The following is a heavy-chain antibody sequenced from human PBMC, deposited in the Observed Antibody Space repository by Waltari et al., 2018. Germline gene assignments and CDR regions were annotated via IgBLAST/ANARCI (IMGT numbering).Heavy chain of an antibody. CDR1: GFTLTSYT. J-gene: IGHJ6*02. CDR3: AKDEGNRIAPTFGMDA. CDR2: MGGSGRI. V-gene: IGHV3-23*01. D-gene: IGHD3-16*01. Sequence: EFQLLEAGGGLAQPGGSLRLSCAASGFTLTSYTVNWVRQAPGEGCEWVSIMGGSGRIEYGDSVKGRVTISRDNAKNTLYLEMNRLRVEDTAVYFCAKDEGNRIAPTFGMDAWGHGTTVLVS.